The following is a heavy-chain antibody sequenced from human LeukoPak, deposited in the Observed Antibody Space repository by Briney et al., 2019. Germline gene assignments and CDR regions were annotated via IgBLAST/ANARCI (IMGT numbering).Heavy chain of an antibody. CDR2: ISSSSSYI. Sequence: SCKASGYTFTSYDINWVRQATGQGLEWVSSISSSSSYIYYADSVKGRFTISRDNAKNSLYLQMNSLRAEDTAVYYCARHRPDYYDSSGSIDAFDIWGQGTMVTVSS. D-gene: IGHD3-22*01. CDR1: GYTFTSYD. CDR3: ARHRPDYYDSSGSIDAFDI. V-gene: IGHV3-21*01. J-gene: IGHJ3*02.